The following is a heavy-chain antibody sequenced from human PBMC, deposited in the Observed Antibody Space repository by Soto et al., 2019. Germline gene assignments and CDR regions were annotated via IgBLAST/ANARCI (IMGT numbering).Heavy chain of an antibody. CDR3: ARGHRSILYAVDF. CDR2: INPSGGRT. V-gene: IGHV1-46*01. Sequence: GASVKVSCKASGYIFTSAYIHWVRQAPGQGLEWMGIINPSGGRTSYPQRFQGRVTLIRDTSSSTVDMELRDLRSEDTAVYYCARGHRSILYAVDFWGQGTLVTVSS. D-gene: IGHD2-21*01. CDR1: GYIFTSAY. J-gene: IGHJ4*02.